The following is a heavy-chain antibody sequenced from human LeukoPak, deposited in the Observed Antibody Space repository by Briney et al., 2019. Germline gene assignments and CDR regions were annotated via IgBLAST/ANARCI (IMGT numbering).Heavy chain of an antibody. CDR2: IYNSGAKI. D-gene: IGHD6-19*01. CDR3: AKDVAPDSGWDLDH. Sequence: GGSLRLSCAVSGLTFSTYSMTWVRQGPGKGLEWVSSIYNSGAKIFYADSVKGRFTISGDNSKNMLYLQMNSLRVEDTAVYYCAKDVAPDSGWDLDHWGQGTLVTVSS. J-gene: IGHJ4*02. V-gene: IGHV3-23*01. CDR1: GLTFSTYS.